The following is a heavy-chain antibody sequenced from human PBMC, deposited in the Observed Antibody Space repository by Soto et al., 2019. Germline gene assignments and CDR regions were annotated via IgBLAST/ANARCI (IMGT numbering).Heavy chain of an antibody. D-gene: IGHD1-26*01. J-gene: IGHJ6*02. CDR1: CYSIISGYY. CDR3: ARDLVVGEGMDV. Sequence: PSETLSLTCAFSCYSIISGYYWGWIRQPPGKGLEWIGSIYHSGSTYYNPSLKSRVTISVDTSKNQFSLKLSSVTAADTAVYYCARDLVVGEGMDVWGQGTTVTVSS. CDR2: IYHSGST. V-gene: IGHV4-38-2*02.